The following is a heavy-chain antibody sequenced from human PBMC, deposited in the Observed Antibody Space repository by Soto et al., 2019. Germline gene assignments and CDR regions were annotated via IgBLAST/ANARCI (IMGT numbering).Heavy chain of an antibody. Sequence: EVQLVESGGGLVKPGGSLRLSCAASGFTFSSYSMNWVRQAPGKGLEWVSSISSSSSYIYYADSVTGRFTISRDNAKNSLYLQMNSLRGEDKAVYYCATEKHYFDTGGYYYWGQGTLVTVSS. D-gene: IGHD3-22*01. CDR2: ISSSSSYI. J-gene: IGHJ4*02. CDR1: GFTFSSYS. V-gene: IGHV3-21*01. CDR3: ATEKHYFDTGGYYY.